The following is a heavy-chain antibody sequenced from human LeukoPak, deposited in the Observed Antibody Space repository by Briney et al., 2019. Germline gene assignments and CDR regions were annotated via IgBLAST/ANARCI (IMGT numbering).Heavy chain of an antibody. V-gene: IGHV1-2*02. Sequence: ASVKVSCKASGYTFTGYYMHWVRQAPGQGPEWMGWINPNSGGTNYAQKFQGRVTMTRDTSISTAYMELSRLRSDDTAVYYCARSARVSSKIGEHWGQGTLVTVSS. J-gene: IGHJ1*01. CDR3: ARSARVSSKIGEH. D-gene: IGHD3-16*02. CDR2: INPNSGGT. CDR1: GYTFTGYY.